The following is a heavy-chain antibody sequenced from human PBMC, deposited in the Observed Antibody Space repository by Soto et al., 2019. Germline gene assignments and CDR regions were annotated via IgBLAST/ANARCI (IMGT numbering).Heavy chain of an antibody. CDR2: IIPIFGTA. D-gene: IGHD6-13*01. V-gene: IGHV1-69*13. Sequence: ASVKVSCKASGGTFSSYAISWVRQAPGQGLEWMGGIIPIFGTANYAQKFQGRVTITADESTSTAYMELSSLRSEDTAVYYCARSGSAAAGPRARKNWFDPWGHRTLVTVST. CDR3: ARSGSAAAGPRARKNWFDP. CDR1: GGTFSSYA. J-gene: IGHJ5*02.